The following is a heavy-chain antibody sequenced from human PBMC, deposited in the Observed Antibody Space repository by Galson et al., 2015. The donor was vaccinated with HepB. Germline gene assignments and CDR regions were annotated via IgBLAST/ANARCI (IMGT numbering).Heavy chain of an antibody. V-gene: IGHV1-46*01. Sequence: SVKVSCKAPGHIVTTKYIHWVRQAPGQGLEWMGIINPSGDSTMYGQTFQGRATMTWDTSTSTVYMELTRLRSEDTAVYFCCIGHPDNYYEILSWGQGTLVTVAS. CDR3: CIGHPDNYYEILS. D-gene: IGHD3-9*01. J-gene: IGHJ4*02. CDR2: INPSGDST. CDR1: GHIVTTKY.